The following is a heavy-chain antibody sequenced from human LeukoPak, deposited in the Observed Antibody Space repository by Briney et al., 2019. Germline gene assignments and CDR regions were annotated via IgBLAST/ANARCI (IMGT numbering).Heavy chain of an antibody. CDR3: ARSYNRVVLLYY. CDR2: IYYSGST. J-gene: IGHJ4*02. Sequence: PSETLSLTCTVSGGSISSGGYYWSWIRQHPGKGLEWIGYIYYSGSTYYNPSLKSRVTISVDTSKNQFSLKLSSVTAADTAVYYCARSYNRVVLLYYWGQGTLVTVSS. D-gene: IGHD3-10*01. CDR1: GGSISSGGYY. V-gene: IGHV4-31*03.